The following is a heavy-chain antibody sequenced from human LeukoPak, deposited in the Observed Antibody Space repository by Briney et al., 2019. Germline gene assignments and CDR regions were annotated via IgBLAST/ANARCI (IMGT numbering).Heavy chain of an antibody. V-gene: IGHV5-51*01. Sequence: GESLKISCKGSGYSFTSYWIGWVRQMPGKGLEWMGIIYPGDSDTRYSPSFQGQVTISADKSISTAYMELSRLRSDDTAVYYCARDAGSGEQWLLLPPFDYWGQGTLVTVSS. D-gene: IGHD6-19*01. CDR2: IYPGDSDT. CDR1: GYSFTSYW. J-gene: IGHJ4*02. CDR3: ARDAGSGEQWLLLPPFDY.